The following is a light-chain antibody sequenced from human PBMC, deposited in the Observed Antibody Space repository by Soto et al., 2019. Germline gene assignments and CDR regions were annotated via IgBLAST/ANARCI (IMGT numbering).Light chain of an antibody. CDR2: DVS. CDR1: SRDVVAYNY. J-gene: IGLJ2*01. Sequence: QSALTQPASVSGSPGQSVTISCTGTSRDVVAYNYVSWYQHHPGKAPRLMIYDVSDRPSGVSNRFFGSKSGNTASLTISGLRTEDEADYYCTSYTTSDTLVFGGGTKLTVL. V-gene: IGLV2-14*03. CDR3: TSYTTSDTLV.